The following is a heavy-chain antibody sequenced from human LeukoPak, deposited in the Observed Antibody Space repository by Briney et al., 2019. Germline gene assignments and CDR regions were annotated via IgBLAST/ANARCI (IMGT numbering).Heavy chain of an antibody. Sequence: GGSLRLSCAASGMTFSNYWMTWVRQAPGKGLEWVSFISNTGNRTYCADSVNGLFSISRDNSKNTLYLQMNSLRAEDTAVYYCAKLVVPAAIRGGAFDIWGHGTMVTVSS. CDR2: ISNTGNRT. J-gene: IGHJ3*02. CDR1: GMTFSNYW. D-gene: IGHD2-2*01. V-gene: IGHV3-23*01. CDR3: AKLVVPAAIRGGAFDI.